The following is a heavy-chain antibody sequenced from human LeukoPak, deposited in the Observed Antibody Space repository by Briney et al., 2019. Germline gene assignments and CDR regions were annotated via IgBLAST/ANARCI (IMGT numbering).Heavy chain of an antibody. CDR3: VRDGSYYDSSGYYYLY. V-gene: IGHV1-69*13. J-gene: IGHJ4*02. D-gene: IGHD3-22*01. CDR1: GGTFSRHA. CDR2: ITPMFGTA. Sequence: SVKVSCKASGGTFSRHAISWVRQAPGQGLKWMGGITPMFGTANYAQKFQGRVTITADESTSTAYMELSSLRSEDTAVYYCVRDGSYYDSSGYYYLYWGQGTLVTVSS.